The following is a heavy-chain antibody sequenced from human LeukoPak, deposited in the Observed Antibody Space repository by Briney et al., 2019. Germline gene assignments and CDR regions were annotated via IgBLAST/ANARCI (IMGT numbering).Heavy chain of an antibody. J-gene: IGHJ4*02. V-gene: IGHV4-4*02. CDR2: IYHSGST. CDR3: VRASETLYFDY. D-gene: IGHD3-10*01. CDR1: GGSISSSNW. Sequence: SETLSLTCAVSGGSISSSNWWSGVRQPPGKGLEWIGEIYHSGSTNYNPSLKSRVTISVDKSKNQFSLKLSSVTAADTAVYYCVRASETLYFDYWGQGTLVTVSS.